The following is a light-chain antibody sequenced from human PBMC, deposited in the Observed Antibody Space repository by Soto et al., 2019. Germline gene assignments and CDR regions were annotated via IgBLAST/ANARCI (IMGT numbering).Light chain of an antibody. CDR2: GAS. CDR3: QQGHNWPLT. J-gene: IGKJ2*01. CDR1: QSINSE. Sequence: EIVMTQSPATLSLSPGERAALSCRASQSINSELAWYQQKPGQPPRLLIYGASTRATGVPARFTGSESGSEFTLTSSGLQSEDFAVYYCQQGHNWPLTFGQWTRLEI. V-gene: IGKV3-15*01.